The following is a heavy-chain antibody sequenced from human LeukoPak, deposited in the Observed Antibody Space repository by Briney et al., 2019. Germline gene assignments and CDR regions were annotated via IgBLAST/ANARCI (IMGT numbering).Heavy chain of an antibody. CDR1: GGSFSGYY. Sequence: SETLSLTCAVYGGSFSGYYWSWIRQPPGKGLDWIGEINHSGSTNYNPSLKSRVTISVDTPKNQFSLKLSSVTAADTAVYYCARLKRWFGEFFFDYWGQGTLVTVSS. CDR3: ARLKRWFGEFFFDY. CDR2: INHSGST. V-gene: IGHV4-34*01. D-gene: IGHD3-10*01. J-gene: IGHJ4*02.